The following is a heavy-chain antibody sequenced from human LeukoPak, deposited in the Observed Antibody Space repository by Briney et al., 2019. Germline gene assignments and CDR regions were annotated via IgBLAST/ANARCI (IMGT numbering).Heavy chain of an antibody. J-gene: IGHJ6*03. Sequence: PGGSLRLSCESSGFTFSSYWMSWVRQAPGKGLEWVANINEDGSGKNYVDSVKGRFTISRDNAEKSLYLQMNSLRVEDTAVYYCAKGGVATMRDGYNYYYYYMEVWGRGTTVTVSS. CDR3: AKGGVATMRDGYNYYYYYMEV. CDR2: INEDGSGK. CDR1: GFTFSSYW. V-gene: IGHV3-7*01. D-gene: IGHD5-24*01.